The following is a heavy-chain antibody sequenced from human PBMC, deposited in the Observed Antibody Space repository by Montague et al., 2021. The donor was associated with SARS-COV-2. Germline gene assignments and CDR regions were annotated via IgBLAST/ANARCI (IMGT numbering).Heavy chain of an antibody. CDR3: ARGGYYDNTGYYSDYYYNMDV. Sequence: SETLSLTCTVSGGSIDSFYWSWIRRPPGKGLEWIGCIFHSGRTYYNPSXXSRVSMSVDTSKNQVSLRLSSLTAADTAVHYCARGGYYDNTGYYSDYYYNMDVWGQGTTVTVSS. CDR1: GGSIDSFY. J-gene: IGHJ6*02. V-gene: IGHV4-59*01. CDR2: IFHSGRT. D-gene: IGHD3-22*01.